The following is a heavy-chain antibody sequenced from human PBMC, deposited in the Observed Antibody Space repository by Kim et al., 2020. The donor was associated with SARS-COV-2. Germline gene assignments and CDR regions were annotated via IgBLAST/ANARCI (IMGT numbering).Heavy chain of an antibody. J-gene: IGHJ3*02. Sequence: NPSSQGRVTISEDAYKNQFSLKLSSVTAADTAVYYCARNAELLIRAFDIWGQGTMVTVSS. V-gene: IGHV4-39*01. CDR3: ARNAELLIRAFDI. D-gene: IGHD2-15*01.